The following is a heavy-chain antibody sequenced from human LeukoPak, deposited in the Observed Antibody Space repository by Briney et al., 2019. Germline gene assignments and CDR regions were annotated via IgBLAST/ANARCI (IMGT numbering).Heavy chain of an antibody. J-gene: IGHJ6*02. CDR2: IIPIFGTA. V-gene: IGHV1-69*13. CDR3: ARDGGSSGWYRQNGYYYGMDV. CDR1: GGTFSSYA. D-gene: IGHD6-19*01. Sequence: GASVKVSCTASGGTFSSYAISWVRQAPGQGLEWMGGIIPIFGTANYAQKFQGRVTITADESTSTAYMELSSLRSEDTAVYYCARDGGSSGWYRQNGYYYGMDVWGQGTTVTVS.